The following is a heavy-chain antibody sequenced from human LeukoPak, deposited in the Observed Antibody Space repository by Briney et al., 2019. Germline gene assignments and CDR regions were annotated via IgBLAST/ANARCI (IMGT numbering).Heavy chain of an antibody. Sequence: GGSLRLSCAASGFTFSSNYMSWVRQAPEKGLEWVSVIYSGGSTYYADSVKGRFTISRDNSKNTLYLQMNSLRAEDTAVYYCARDRRWDSSSPLDYWGQGTLVTVSS. CDR2: IYSGGST. CDR1: GFTFSSNY. CDR3: ARDRRWDSSSPLDY. J-gene: IGHJ4*02. V-gene: IGHV3-66*02. D-gene: IGHD6-6*01.